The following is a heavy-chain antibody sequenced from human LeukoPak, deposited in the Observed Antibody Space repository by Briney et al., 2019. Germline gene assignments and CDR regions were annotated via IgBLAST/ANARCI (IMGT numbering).Heavy chain of an antibody. CDR1: GFTFSSYE. J-gene: IGHJ4*02. V-gene: IGHV3-48*03. D-gene: IGHD3-10*01. Sequence: GGSLRLSCAASGFTFSSYEMNWVRQAPGKGLEWVSYISSSGSTIYYADSVKGRFTISRDNAKNSLYLQMNSLRADDTAVYYCASGLWFGELLVPYWGQGTLVTVSS. CDR3: ASGLWFGELLVPY. CDR2: ISSSGSTI.